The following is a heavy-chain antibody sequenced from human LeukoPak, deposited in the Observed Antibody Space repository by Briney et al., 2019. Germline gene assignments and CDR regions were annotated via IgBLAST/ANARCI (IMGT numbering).Heavy chain of an antibody. CDR2: ISGSGGST. D-gene: IGHD3-3*01. V-gene: IGHV3-23*01. J-gene: IGHJ4*02. CDR1: GFTFSSYA. Sequence: GGSLRLSCAASGFTFSSYAMSWVRQAPGKGLEWVSAISGSGGSTYYADSVKGRSTISRDNSKNTLYLQMNSLRAEDTAVYYCAGTGIYDFWSGYYGFDYWGQGTLVTVSS. CDR3: AGTGIYDFWSGYYGFDY.